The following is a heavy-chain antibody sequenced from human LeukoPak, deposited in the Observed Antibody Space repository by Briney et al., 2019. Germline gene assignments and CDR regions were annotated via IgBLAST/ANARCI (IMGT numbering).Heavy chain of an antibody. V-gene: IGHV3-23*01. CDR2: ISANGGET. CDR3: AKDRPVHYDGSNSMIDY. J-gene: IGHJ4*02. CDR1: GFTFSIYA. D-gene: IGHD3-22*01. Sequence: GGSLRLSCAASGFTFSIYAMNWVRQAPGKGLEWVSSISANGGETHYADSVKGRFTISRDNSKNTLYLQINNPRVEDTAVYYCAKDRPVHYDGSNSMIDYWGQGTLVTVSS.